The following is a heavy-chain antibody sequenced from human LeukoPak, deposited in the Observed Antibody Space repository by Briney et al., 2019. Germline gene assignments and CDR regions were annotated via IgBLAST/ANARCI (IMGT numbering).Heavy chain of an antibody. CDR2: IFDAGRT. CDR3: AGATKWLAHDF. CDR1: GFTVSGTY. Sequence: GGSLRLSCAASGFTVSGTYMSWVRQAAGKGWEWVSTIFDAGRTTYPDSVKGRFTISRDNYKNTLFLQMKSLRADDTAVYYCAGATKWLAHDFWGQGTLVTVCS. V-gene: IGHV3-53*01. D-gene: IGHD6-19*01. J-gene: IGHJ4*02.